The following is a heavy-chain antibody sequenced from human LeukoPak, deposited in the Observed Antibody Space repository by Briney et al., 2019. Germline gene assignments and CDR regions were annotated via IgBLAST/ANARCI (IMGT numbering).Heavy chain of an antibody. Sequence: PGGSLRLSCAASGFTFSKYAMSWARQVPEKGLEWVSGISGSGGSTYYADSGKGRFTISRDNSKNTLHLQMDSLRAADTALYYCVESNSVYWYFDLWGRGTLVTVSS. D-gene: IGHD3-16*01. J-gene: IGHJ2*01. CDR2: ISGSGGST. CDR3: VESNSVYWYFDL. V-gene: IGHV3-23*01. CDR1: GFTFSKYA.